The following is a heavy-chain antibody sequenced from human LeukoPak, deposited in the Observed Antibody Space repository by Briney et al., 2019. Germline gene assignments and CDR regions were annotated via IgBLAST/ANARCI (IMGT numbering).Heavy chain of an antibody. J-gene: IGHJ6*03. Sequence: ASVKVSCKASGYTFTGYYMHWVRQAPGQGLEWMGWINPSSGGTNYAQKFQGRVTMTRDTSISTAYMELSRLRSDDTAVYYCAGPGIAAAGTRAYYYYMDVWGKGTTVTVSS. CDR1: GYTFTGYY. V-gene: IGHV1-2*02. CDR3: AGPGIAAAGTRAYYYYMDV. D-gene: IGHD6-13*01. CDR2: INPSSGGT.